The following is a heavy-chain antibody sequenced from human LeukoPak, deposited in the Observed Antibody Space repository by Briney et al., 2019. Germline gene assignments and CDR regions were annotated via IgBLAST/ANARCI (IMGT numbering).Heavy chain of an antibody. D-gene: IGHD2-15*01. J-gene: IGHJ4*02. CDR1: GFTVSSNY. V-gene: IGHV3-15*01. Sequence: PGGSLRLSCAASGFTVSSNYMTWVRQAPGKGLEWVGRIKSNRDGATTDDAAPVKGRFTISRDDSKNTLFLQMNSLKTEDTAVYYCSTDGSPAYSLAYWGKGTLVTVSS. CDR3: STDGSPAYSLAY. CDR2: IKSNRDGATT.